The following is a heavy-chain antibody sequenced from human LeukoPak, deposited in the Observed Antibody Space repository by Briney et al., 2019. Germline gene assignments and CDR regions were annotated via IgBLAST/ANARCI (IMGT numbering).Heavy chain of an antibody. CDR1: GYTFTSYY. J-gene: IGHJ4*02. V-gene: IGHV1-46*01. CDR3: ARDVPYYDSSGYYQPTHFDY. CDR2: INPSGGST. Sequence: GASVKVSCKASGYTFTSYYMHWVRQAPGQGLEWMGIINPSGGSTSYAQKFQGRVTMTRDTSTSTVYMELSSLRSEDTAVYYCARDVPYYDSSGYYQPTHFDYWGQGTLVTVSS. D-gene: IGHD3-22*01.